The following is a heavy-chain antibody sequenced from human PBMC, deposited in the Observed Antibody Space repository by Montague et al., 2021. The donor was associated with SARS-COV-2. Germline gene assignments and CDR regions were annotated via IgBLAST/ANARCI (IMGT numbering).Heavy chain of an antibody. CDR2: KRYN. CDR3: ARLKYGMDV. J-gene: IGHJ6*02. V-gene: IGHV6-1*01. Sequence: KRYNDYAVSVKSRISINPDTSKNQFSLQLNSVTPDDTAVYYCARLKYGMDVWGQGTTVTVSS.